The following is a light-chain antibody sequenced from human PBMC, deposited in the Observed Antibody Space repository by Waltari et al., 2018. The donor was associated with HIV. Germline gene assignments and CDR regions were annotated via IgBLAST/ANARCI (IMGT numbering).Light chain of an antibody. CDR2: GAS. J-gene: IGKJ5*01. CDR1: QSVSSSY. CDR3: QQYGSSPIT. V-gene: IGKV3-20*01. Sequence: EIVLTQSPGTLSLSPGERATLYCRASQSVSSSYLAWHQQTPGQAPRLLIYGASSRATGIPDRCSGSGSGTDFTLTISRMEPEDFAVYYCQQYGSSPITFGQGTRLEIK.